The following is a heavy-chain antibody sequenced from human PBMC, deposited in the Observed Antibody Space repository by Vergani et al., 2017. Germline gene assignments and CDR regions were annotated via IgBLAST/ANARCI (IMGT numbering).Heavy chain of an antibody. CDR3: ARDSSGNSMFQH. V-gene: IGHV4-30-4*08. CDR1: GGSISSGDYY. Sequence: QVQLQESGPGLVKPSQTLSLTCTVSGGSISSGDYYWSWIRQPPGKGLEWNWYIYYSGSTYYNPSLKSRVTISVDPSKNQFSLKLSSVTAPDTAVYYCARDSSGNSMFQHWGQGTLVTVSS. CDR2: IYYSGST. J-gene: IGHJ1*01. D-gene: IGHD4-23*01.